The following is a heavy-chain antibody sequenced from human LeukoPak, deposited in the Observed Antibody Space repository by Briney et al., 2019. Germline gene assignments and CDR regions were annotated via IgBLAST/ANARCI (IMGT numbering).Heavy chain of an antibody. Sequence: GRSLRLSCAASGFTFSSYWIYWVRQAPGKGLVWVARINPDGSGATYADSVKGRFTISRDNAKNTLYLQMNSLRAEDTAVYYCARAVVVSAADYWGQGTLVTVSS. CDR3: ARAVVVSAADY. CDR1: GFTFSSYW. V-gene: IGHV3-74*01. CDR2: INPDGSGA. J-gene: IGHJ4*02. D-gene: IGHD2-21*02.